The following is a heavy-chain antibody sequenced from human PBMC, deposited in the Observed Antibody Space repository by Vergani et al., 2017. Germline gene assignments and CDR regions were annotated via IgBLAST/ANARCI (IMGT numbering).Heavy chain of an antibody. Sequence: QLHLQESGPGLVKPSETLSLTCTVSGGSITSSSYYWGWIRQPPGKGLEWIGYIYYSGSTNYNPSLKSRVTISVDTSKNQFSLKLSSVTAADTAVYFCARQRPGSGWSPGDFDDWGQGILVTVSS. CDR3: ARQRPGSGWSPGDFDD. CDR2: IYYSGST. V-gene: IGHV4-61*05. J-gene: IGHJ4*02. CDR1: GGSITSSSYY. D-gene: IGHD6-19*01.